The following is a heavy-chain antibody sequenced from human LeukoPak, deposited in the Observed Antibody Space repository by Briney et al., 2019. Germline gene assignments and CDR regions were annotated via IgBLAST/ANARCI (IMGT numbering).Heavy chain of an antibody. V-gene: IGHV4-34*01. D-gene: IGHD6-13*01. CDR3: ARGPHRIAAAGTGAFDI. J-gene: IGHJ3*02. CDR1: GGSFSGYY. CDR2: INHSGST. Sequence: SETLSLTCAVYGGSFSGYYRSWIRQPPGKGLEWIGEINHSGSTNYNRSLKSRVTISVDTSKNQSSLKLSSVTAADTAVYYCARGPHRIAAAGTGAFDIWGQGTMVTVSS.